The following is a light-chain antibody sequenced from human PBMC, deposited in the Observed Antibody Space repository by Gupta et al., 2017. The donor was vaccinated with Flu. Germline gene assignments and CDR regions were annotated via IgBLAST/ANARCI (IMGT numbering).Light chain of an antibody. V-gene: IGKV1-39*01. CDR2: FAS. Sequence: DIQMSQSPSSLSASVGDRVTITCRASQSITTYLNWYQQKPGRAPKILLYFASNLVRPVRSRSTHPGSVADFRLTISVLPPAAFTPYFFQLIAGSPSTFGQGTKVEIK. CDR1: QSITTY. J-gene: IGKJ2*01. CDR3: QLIAGSPST.